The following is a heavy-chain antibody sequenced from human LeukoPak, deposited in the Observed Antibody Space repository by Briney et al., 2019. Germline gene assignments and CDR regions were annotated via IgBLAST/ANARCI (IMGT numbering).Heavy chain of an antibody. J-gene: IGHJ6*03. D-gene: IGHD6-6*01. Sequence: GASVKVSCKASGYTFTSYGINWVRQATGQGLEWMGWMNPNSGNTGYAQKFQGRVTMTRNTSISTAYMELSSLRSEDTAVYYCARAGSIAARRSKGGYYMDVWGKGTTVTVSS. V-gene: IGHV1-8*01. CDR1: GYTFTSYG. CDR2: MNPNSGNT. CDR3: ARAGSIAARRSKGGYYMDV.